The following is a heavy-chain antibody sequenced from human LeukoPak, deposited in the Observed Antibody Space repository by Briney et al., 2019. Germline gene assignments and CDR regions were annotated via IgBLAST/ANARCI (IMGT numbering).Heavy chain of an antibody. Sequence: SETLSLTCAVSSGSINSSNWWSWVRQPPGKGLEWIGEIYPSGSTNYNPSLKSRVTMSVDESKNEFSLKLTSVTAADTAVYYCARRYYYGSGSYYDYWGQGTLVTVSS. CDR3: ARRYYYGSGSYYDY. D-gene: IGHD3-10*01. CDR2: IYPSGST. CDR1: SGSINSSNW. V-gene: IGHV4-4*02. J-gene: IGHJ4*02.